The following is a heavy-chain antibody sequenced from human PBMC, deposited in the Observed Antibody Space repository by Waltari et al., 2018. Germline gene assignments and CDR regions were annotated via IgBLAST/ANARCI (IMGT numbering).Heavy chain of an antibody. J-gene: IGHJ4*02. V-gene: IGHV4-39*07. CDR3: ARLSRKVRGVLDY. Sequence: QLQLQESGPGLVKPSETLSLTCTVSGGSISSSSYYWGWIRQPPGKGLEWIGSSYYSGSTYYNPSLKSRVTISVDTSKNQFSLKLSSVTAADTAVYYCARLSRKVRGVLDYWGQGTLVTVSS. CDR2: SYYSGST. D-gene: IGHD3-10*01. CDR1: GGSISSSSYY.